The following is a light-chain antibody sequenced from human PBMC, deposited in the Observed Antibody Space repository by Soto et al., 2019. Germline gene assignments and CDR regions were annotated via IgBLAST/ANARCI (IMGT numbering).Light chain of an antibody. Sequence: AIQLTQSPSSLSASVGDRVTITCRASQDISSSLAWYQQKAGKAPKLLIYGASILQSGVPSGFSGSGFGTDFTLTISSLRAEDFAIYFCQHYNSYSEAFGQGTKVELK. CDR1: QDISSS. CDR3: QHYNSYSEA. J-gene: IGKJ1*01. CDR2: GAS. V-gene: IGKV1-13*02.